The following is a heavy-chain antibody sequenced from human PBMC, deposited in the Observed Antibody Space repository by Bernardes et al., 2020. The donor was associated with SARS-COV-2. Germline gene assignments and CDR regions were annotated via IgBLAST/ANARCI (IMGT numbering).Heavy chain of an antibody. J-gene: IGHJ4*02. CDR1: GYTLSEIS. CDR2: FDPEDGET. CDR3: VTGAWGYFFDH. D-gene: IGHD7-27*01. Sequence: ASVKVSCKVSGYTLSEISMHWVRQAPGKGLEWMGSFDPEDGETIYAQKVQGRVTMSEDTSTDTAYVELSSQRSEDTAVYYCVTGAWGYFFDHWGQGTLVTVSS. V-gene: IGHV1-24*01.